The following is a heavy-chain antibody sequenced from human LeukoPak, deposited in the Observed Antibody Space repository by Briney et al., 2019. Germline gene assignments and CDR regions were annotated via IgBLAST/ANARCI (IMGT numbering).Heavy chain of an antibody. V-gene: IGHV3-30*18. CDR3: ANSVVTATHAGY. J-gene: IGHJ4*02. D-gene: IGHD2-21*02. Sequence: GGSLRLSCAASGFTFSNYGMHWVRQPPGKGLEWVAIISYDGSNQYYVDSVKGRFTISRDNSKNTLYLQMSSLRAEDTAVYYCANSVVTATHAGYWGQGTLVTVSS. CDR1: GFTFSNYG. CDR2: ISYDGSNQ.